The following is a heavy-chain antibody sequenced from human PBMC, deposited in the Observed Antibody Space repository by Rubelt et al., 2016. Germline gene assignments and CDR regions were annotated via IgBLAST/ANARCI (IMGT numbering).Heavy chain of an antibody. V-gene: IGHV3-NL1*01. D-gene: IGHD6-6*01. CDR1: GFTFRTYG. J-gene: IGHJ4*02. CDR3: TTVGIAARGVW. CDR2: ISGGGAST. Sequence: GGGVVQPGRSLRLSCAASGFTFRTYGMHWVHQAPGKGLEWVSGISGGGASTYYADSVKGRFTISRDNSKNTLYLQMNSLESEDTAVYYCTTVGIAARGVWWGQGTLVAVSS.